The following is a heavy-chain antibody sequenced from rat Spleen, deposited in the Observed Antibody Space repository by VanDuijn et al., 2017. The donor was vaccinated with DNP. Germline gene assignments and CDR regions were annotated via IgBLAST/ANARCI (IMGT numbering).Heavy chain of an antibody. V-gene: IGHV5-31*01. D-gene: IGHD1-10*01. CDR3: TRDRKNYDYFDY. CDR1: GFTFNNYW. J-gene: IGHJ2*01. Sequence: EVSLVESGGGLVQPGRSTKLSCAASGFTFNNYWMTWIRQVPGKGLEWVASITPSGGNTYFPDSVKGRFTISRNNAKNTLYLQMSSLRSEDTATYYCTRDRKNYDYFDYWGQGVMVTVSS. CDR2: ITPSGGNT.